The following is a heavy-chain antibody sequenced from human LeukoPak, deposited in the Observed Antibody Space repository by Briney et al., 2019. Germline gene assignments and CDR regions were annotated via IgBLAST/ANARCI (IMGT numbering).Heavy chain of an antibody. CDR3: ARDRGAGVFDY. CDR1: GYTFTYYY. Sequence: ASVKVSCKASGYTFTYYYIHWVRQAPGQGLEWMAWMNPNSGGTSYAQKFQGRVTMTRDMSTSTVYMELSSLRSEDTAVYYCARDRGAGVFDYWGQGTLVTVSS. D-gene: IGHD3-10*01. CDR2: MNPNSGGT. J-gene: IGHJ4*02. V-gene: IGHV1-2*02.